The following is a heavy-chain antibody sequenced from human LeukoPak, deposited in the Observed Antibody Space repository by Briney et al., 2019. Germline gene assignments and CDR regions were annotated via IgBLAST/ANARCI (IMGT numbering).Heavy chain of an antibody. J-gene: IGHJ4*02. V-gene: IGHV1-69*13. CDR2: IIPIFGTA. CDR1: GGTFSSYA. CDR3: ARDDCSGGSCFGY. D-gene: IGHD2-15*01. Sequence: SVKVSCKASGGTFSSYAISWVRQAPGQGLEWMGGIIPIFGTANYAQKFQGRVTITADESTSTAYMELSSLRSEDTAVYYCARDDCSGGSCFGYWGQGTLVTVSS.